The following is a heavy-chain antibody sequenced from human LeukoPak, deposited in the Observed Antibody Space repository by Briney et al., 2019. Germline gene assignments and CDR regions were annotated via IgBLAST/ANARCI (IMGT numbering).Heavy chain of an antibody. CDR1: GYTFTDYY. CDR2: ISPNSGGT. Sequence: ASVKVSCKASGYTFTDYYMHWVRQAPGQGLEWMGWISPNSGGTNYAQKFQGRVTMTRDTSISTAYMELSRLRSDDTAVYYCARVKGGLLSAAGNQMVFDYWGQGTLVTVSS. V-gene: IGHV1-2*02. J-gene: IGHJ4*02. CDR3: ARVKGGLLSAAGNQMVFDY. D-gene: IGHD6-13*01.